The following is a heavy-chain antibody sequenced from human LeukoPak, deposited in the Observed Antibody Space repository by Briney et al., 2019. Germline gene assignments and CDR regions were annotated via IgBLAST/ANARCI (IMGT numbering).Heavy chain of an antibody. D-gene: IGHD5-18*01. V-gene: IGHV1-69*13. Sequence: SVKVSCKASGGTLSSHVISWVRQAPGQGLEWMGGIIPIFDTANYAQKFQGRVTITADESSNTAYMELSSLRSVDAAVYYCARGERAAMVTIDSWGQGTLVTVSS. CDR3: ARGERAAMVTIDS. J-gene: IGHJ4*02. CDR2: IIPIFDTA. CDR1: GGTLSSHV.